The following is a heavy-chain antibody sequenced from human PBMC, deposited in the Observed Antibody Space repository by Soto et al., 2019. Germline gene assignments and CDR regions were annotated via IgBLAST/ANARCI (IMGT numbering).Heavy chain of an antibody. V-gene: IGHV1-8*01. J-gene: IGHJ4*01. D-gene: IGHD3-22*01. CDR2: INPKCGKT. CDR3: ARVPVDWGSSGYFDFDY. CDR1: RYTVTSYD. Sequence: ASVKVSCKASRYTVTSYDLNWVRQATGQWLERMRWINPKCGKTGNAQKFPGTVTMTRXXXXXXTXIXLXXLXSEDTAVYYCARVPVDWGSSGYFDFDYWG.